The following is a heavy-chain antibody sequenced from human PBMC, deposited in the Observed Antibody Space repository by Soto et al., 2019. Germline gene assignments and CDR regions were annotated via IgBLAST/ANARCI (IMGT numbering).Heavy chain of an antibody. J-gene: IGHJ5*02. D-gene: IGHD3-22*01. Sequence: GGSLRLSCAASGFTFGSYGMHWVRQAPGKGLEWVAVIWYDGSNKYYADSVKGRFTISRDNSKNTLYLQMNSLRAEDTAVYYCARDYYDSSGYYYGESWFDPWGQGTLVTVSS. CDR2: IWYDGSNK. CDR3: ARDYYDSSGYYYGESWFDP. V-gene: IGHV3-33*01. CDR1: GFTFGSYG.